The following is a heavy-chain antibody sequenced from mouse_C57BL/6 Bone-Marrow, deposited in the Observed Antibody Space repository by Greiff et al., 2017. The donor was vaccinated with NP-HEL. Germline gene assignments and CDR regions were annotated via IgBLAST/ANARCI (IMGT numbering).Heavy chain of an antibody. CDR1: GFTFSNYW. CDR3: TNTGVATDWYFDV. V-gene: IGHV6-3*01. J-gene: IGHJ1*03. Sequence: EVMLVESGGGLVQPGGSMKLSCVASGFTFSNYWMNWVRQSPEKGLEWVAQIRLKSDNYATHYAESVKGRFTISRDDSKSSVYLQMNNLRAEDTGIYYCTNTGVATDWYFDVWGTGTTVTVSS. D-gene: IGHD1-1*01. CDR2: IRLKSDNYAT.